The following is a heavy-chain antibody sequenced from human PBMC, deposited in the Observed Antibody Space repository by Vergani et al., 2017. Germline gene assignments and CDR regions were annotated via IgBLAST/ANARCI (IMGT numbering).Heavy chain of an antibody. J-gene: IGHJ4*02. CDR3: ATYSSSWYYFDY. Sequence: QVQLPESGPGLVKPPGTLSLTCAVSGGSISSSNWWSWVRQPPGKGLEWIGEIYHSGSTNYNPSLKSRGTISVDKSKNQFALKLSSVTAADTAVYYCATYSSSWYYFDYWGQGTLVTVSS. D-gene: IGHD6-13*01. CDR2: IYHSGST. V-gene: IGHV4-4*03. CDR1: GGSISSSNW.